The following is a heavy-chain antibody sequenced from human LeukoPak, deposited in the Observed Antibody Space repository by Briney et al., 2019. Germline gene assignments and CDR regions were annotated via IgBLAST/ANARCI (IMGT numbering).Heavy chain of an antibody. J-gene: IGHJ6*04. V-gene: IGHV4-61*01. CDR1: GGSVSSGSYY. CDR3: ARDYGDYGYYYYGMDV. Sequence: SETLSLTCTVSGGSVSSGSYYWSWIRQPPGKGLEWIGYIYYSGSTNYNPSLKSRVTISVDTSKNQFSPKLSSVTAADTAVYYCARDYGDYGYYYYGMDVWGKGTTVTVSS. CDR2: IYYSGST. D-gene: IGHD4-17*01.